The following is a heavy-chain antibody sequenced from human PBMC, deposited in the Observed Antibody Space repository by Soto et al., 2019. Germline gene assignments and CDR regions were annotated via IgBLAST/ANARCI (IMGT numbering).Heavy chain of an antibody. D-gene: IGHD6-6*01. CDR3: AVGLSLSSSSPYYYYYMDV. Sequence: ASVKVSCKASGGTFSSYAISWVRQAPGQGLEWMGGIIPIFGTANYAQKFQGRVTITADESTSTAYMELSSLRSEDTAVYYCAVGLSLSSSSPYYYYYMDVWGKGTTVTVSS. CDR2: IIPIFGTA. CDR1: GGTFSSYA. J-gene: IGHJ6*03. V-gene: IGHV1-69*13.